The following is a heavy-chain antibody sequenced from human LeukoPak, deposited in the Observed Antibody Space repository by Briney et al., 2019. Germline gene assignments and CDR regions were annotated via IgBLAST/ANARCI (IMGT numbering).Heavy chain of an antibody. CDR1: EFAFSTYN. CDR3: ARSGVTYWYFDL. Sequence: GGSLRLSCAASEFAFSTYNMNWVRQAPGKGLEWVSYISTGSSTTYYADSVKGRFTISRDNVENSLYLQMNSLRAGDTAVYYCARSGVTYWYFDLWGRGTLVTVSS. V-gene: IGHV3-48*01. J-gene: IGHJ2*01. CDR2: ISTGSSTT. D-gene: IGHD2-21*02.